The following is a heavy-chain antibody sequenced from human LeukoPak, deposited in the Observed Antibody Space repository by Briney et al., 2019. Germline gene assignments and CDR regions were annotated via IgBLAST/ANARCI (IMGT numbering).Heavy chain of an antibody. CDR2: INPKTNGT. D-gene: IGHD2-21*02. CDR3: ARSKRRGDLLDY. CDR1: GYTFADYY. J-gene: IGHJ4*02. Sequence: AXVKVSCKASGYTFADYYVHWVRQALGQGLEWMGWINPKTNGTNFALKFLGRVTMTRDTSISTAYMELTSLRSDDTALYYCARSKRRGDLLDYWGQGILVTVSS. V-gene: IGHV1-2*02.